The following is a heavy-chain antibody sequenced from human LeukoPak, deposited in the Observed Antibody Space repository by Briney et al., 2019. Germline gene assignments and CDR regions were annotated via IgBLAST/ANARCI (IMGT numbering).Heavy chain of an antibody. CDR3: ASGSLVYYDILTGYLFDY. CDR2: IDPNSGGT. V-gene: IGHV1-2*02. CDR1: GYTFTGYL. J-gene: IGHJ4*02. Sequence: ASVKVSCKASGYTFTGYLMHWVRQAPGQGLEWMGWIDPNSGGTNYAQKFQGRVTMTRDTSINTAFMELSRLRSDDSAVYYCASGSLVYYDILTGYLFDYWGQGTLVTVSS. D-gene: IGHD3-9*01.